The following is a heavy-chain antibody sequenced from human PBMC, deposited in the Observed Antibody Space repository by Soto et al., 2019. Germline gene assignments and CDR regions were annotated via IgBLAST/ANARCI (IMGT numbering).Heavy chain of an antibody. D-gene: IGHD2-15*01. J-gene: IGHJ3*02. CDR3: ARARWYDGFDI. CDR2: VYHSGST. CDR1: GYSISSGNY. V-gene: IGHV4-38-2*01. Sequence: SETLSLTCAVSGYSISSGNYWGFIRQPPGKGLEWIGSVYHSGSTYYNPSLKSRVTISLDTSKNQVSLRLSSVTAADTAMYYCARARWYDGFDIWGQGTMVTVSS.